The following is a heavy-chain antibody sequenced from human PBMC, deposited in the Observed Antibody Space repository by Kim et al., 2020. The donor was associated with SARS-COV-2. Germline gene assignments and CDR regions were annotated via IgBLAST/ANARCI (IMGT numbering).Heavy chain of an antibody. CDR3: HGEGNPNPLDY. J-gene: IGHJ4*02. D-gene: IGHD4-17*01. V-gene: IGHV4-34*01. Sequence: SETLSLTCAVYGGSFSGYYWSWIRQPPGKGLEWIGEINHSGSTNYNPSLKSRVTISVDTSKNQFSLKLSSVTAADTAVYYCHGEGNPNPLDYWGQGTLVTVTS. CDR2: INHSGST. CDR1: GGSFSGYY.